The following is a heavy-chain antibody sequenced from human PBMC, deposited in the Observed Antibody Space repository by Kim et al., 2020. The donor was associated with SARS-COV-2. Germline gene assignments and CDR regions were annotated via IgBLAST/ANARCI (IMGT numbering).Heavy chain of an antibody. CDR3: ARFDTAYQPEYGMDV. CDR1: GFTFSDYY. Sequence: GGSLRLSCAASGFTFSDYYMSWIRQAPGKGLEWVSYISSSSSYTNYADSVKGRFTISRDNAKNSLYLQMNSLRAEDTAVYYCARFDTAYQPEYGMDVWGQGTTVTVSS. V-gene: IGHV3-11*06. CDR2: ISSSSSYT. D-gene: IGHD2-2*01. J-gene: IGHJ6*02.